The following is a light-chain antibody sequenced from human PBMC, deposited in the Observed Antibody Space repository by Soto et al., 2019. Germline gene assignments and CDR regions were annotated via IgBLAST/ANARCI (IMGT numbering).Light chain of an antibody. CDR1: SSDVGGNNY. V-gene: IGLV2-8*01. CDR2: EVT. Sequence: QSVLTQPPSASGSPGQSVAISCTGTSSDVGGNNYVSWYQQHPGKAPKLMVYEVTKRPSGVPDRFSGSKSVNTASLTVSGLQAEDEADYYCSSYAGSNHVIFGGGTKLTVL. J-gene: IGLJ2*01. CDR3: SSYAGSNHVI.